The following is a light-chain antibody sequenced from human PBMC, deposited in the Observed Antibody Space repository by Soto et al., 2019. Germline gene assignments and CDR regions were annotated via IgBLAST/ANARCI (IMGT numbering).Light chain of an antibody. V-gene: IGKV3-20*01. CDR1: QSVSSN. CDR3: QQYTSTPLT. CDR2: DAS. Sequence: EIVLTQSPATLSVSPGERATLSCRASQSVSSNLAWYQQKPGQAPRLLMYDASSRATGIPDRFSASGSGTDFTLAISRLEPEDFAVYYCQQYTSTPLTFGQGTKVDIK. J-gene: IGKJ1*01.